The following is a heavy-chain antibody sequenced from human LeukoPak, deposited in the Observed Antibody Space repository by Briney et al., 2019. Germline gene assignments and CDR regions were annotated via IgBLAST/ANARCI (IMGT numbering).Heavy chain of an antibody. J-gene: IGHJ4*02. CDR2: IRYDGSNK. D-gene: IGHD2-2*01. V-gene: IGHV3-30*02. CDR1: GFTFSSYG. Sequence: GGSLRLSCAASGFTFSSYGMHWVRQAPGKGLEWVAFIRYDGSNKYYADSVKGRFTISRDNSKNTLYLQMNSLRAEDTAVYYCAKDRCSSTSCHLDYWGQGTLVTVSS. CDR3: AKDRCSSTSCHLDY.